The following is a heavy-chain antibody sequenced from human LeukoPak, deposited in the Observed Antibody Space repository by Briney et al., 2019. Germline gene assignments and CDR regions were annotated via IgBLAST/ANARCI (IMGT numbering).Heavy chain of an antibody. V-gene: IGHV4-34*01. J-gene: IGHJ6*03. Sequence: ASETLSLTCAVYGGSFSGYYWSWIRQPPGKGLEWIGEINHSGSTNYNPSLKSRVTISVDTSKNQFSLKLSSVTAADTAVYYCARGRRSSSWLRNYYYYYYMDVWGKGTTVTVSS. D-gene: IGHD6-13*01. CDR2: INHSGST. CDR1: GGSFSGYY. CDR3: ARGRRSSSWLRNYYYYYYMDV.